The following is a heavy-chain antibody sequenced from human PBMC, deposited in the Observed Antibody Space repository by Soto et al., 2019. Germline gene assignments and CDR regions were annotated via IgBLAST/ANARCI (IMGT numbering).Heavy chain of an antibody. Sequence: EVRMVASGGGVVQPGESLRLSCAASGFTFSNQWMSWVRQAPGKGLEWVANINQDGSAKSHVDSVEGRFTIPRDNAKNSLYLQMNTLRVEDTAVYYCARGPFWGQGTLVTVSS. V-gene: IGHV3-7*01. J-gene: IGHJ4*02. D-gene: IGHD3-3*02. CDR3: ARGPF. CDR1: GFTFSNQW. CDR2: INQDGSAK.